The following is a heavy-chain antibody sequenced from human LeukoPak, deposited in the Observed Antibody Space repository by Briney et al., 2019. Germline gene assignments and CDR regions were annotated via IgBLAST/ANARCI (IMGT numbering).Heavy chain of an antibody. J-gene: IGHJ4*02. D-gene: IGHD3-16*01. Sequence: ASVKVSCKASGYTFTSYGISWVRQAPGQGLEWMGWISAYNGNTNYAQKFQGRVTMTRNTSISTAYMELSSLRSEDTAVYYCARGAYDYVWGSYSPFQDYWGQGTLVTVSS. V-gene: IGHV1-18*01. CDR3: ARGAYDYVWGSYSPFQDY. CDR1: GYTFTSYG. CDR2: ISAYNGNT.